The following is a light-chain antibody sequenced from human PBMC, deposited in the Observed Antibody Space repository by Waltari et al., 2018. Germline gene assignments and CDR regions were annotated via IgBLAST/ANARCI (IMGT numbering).Light chain of an antibody. CDR1: QSISSY. CDR3: QQSYSTPRT. J-gene: IGKJ2*01. CDR2: AAS. Sequence: DIQMNQSPSSLSASVGDRVTITCRPSQSISSYLNWYQQKPGKAPKLLIYAASSLQSGVPSRFSGSGSGTDFTLTISRLQPEDFATYYCQQSYSTPRTFGQGTKLEIK. V-gene: IGKV1-39*01.